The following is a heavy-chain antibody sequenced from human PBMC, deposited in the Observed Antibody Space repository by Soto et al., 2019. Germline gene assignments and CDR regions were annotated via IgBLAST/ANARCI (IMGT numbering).Heavy chain of an antibody. CDR2: IYWDDDK. D-gene: IGHD5-18*01. CDR3: THRTIQVYGMDV. V-gene: IGHV2-5*02. J-gene: IGHJ6*02. Sequence: QITLKESGPTLVKPTQTLTLTCTFSGFSLSTSGVGVGWIRQPPGKALEWLALIYWDDDKRYSPSLRSRLTITKDTSKNQVVLTMTNIDPVDTATYYCTHRTIQVYGMDVWRQGTTVTVSS. CDR1: GFSLSTSGVG.